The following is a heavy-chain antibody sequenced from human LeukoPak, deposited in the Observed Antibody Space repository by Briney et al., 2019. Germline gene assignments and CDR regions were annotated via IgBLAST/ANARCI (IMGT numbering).Heavy chain of an antibody. CDR3: ARGPRDYYDSSGYYPWYFDY. Sequence: GGSLRLSCAASGFTFSNYAMSWVRQAPGKGLEWVSAISGSGGNTYYADSVKGRFTISRDDAKNTVYLQMNNLRAEDTALYHCARGPRDYYDSSGYYPWYFDYWGQGTLVTVSS. J-gene: IGHJ4*02. V-gene: IGHV3-23*01. D-gene: IGHD3-22*01. CDR1: GFTFSNYA. CDR2: ISGSGGNT.